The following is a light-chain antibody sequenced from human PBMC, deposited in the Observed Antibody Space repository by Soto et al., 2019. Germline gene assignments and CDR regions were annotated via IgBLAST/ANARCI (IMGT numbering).Light chain of an antibody. V-gene: IGKV1-39*01. CDR3: KQYIRWPET. Sequence: DIQMTHSPSSLSASVEDGVIITCRASQSISNHLNWYQQKPGKAPKLLIFAASSLQSGVPSRFSGSRSGQDFTLTISSLQPEDFATYYCKQYIRWPETFGQGNKVEIX. CDR1: QSISNH. CDR2: AAS. J-gene: IGKJ1*01.